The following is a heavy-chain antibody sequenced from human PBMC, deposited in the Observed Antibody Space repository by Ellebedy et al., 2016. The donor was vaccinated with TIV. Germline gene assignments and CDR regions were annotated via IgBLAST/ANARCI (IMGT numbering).Heavy chain of an antibody. D-gene: IGHD6-6*01. CDR2: LNSDETST. Sequence: GGSLRLXXAASGFTFSSYWMHWFRQAPGKGLVWVSRLNSDETSTSYADSVKGRFTISRDNSKTTLYLQMNSLRAEDTAVYYCVRGNEQLGRWGALDYWGQGTLVTVSS. V-gene: IGHV3-74*01. CDR1: GFTFSSYW. J-gene: IGHJ4*02. CDR3: VRGNEQLGRWGALDY.